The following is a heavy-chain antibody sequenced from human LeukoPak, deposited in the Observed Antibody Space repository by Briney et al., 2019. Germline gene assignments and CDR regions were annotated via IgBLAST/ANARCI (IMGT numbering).Heavy chain of an antibody. D-gene: IGHD3-3*01. V-gene: IGHV4-34*01. J-gene: IGHJ4*02. CDR3: ARAPSTYYDFWSGLRYFDY. CDR1: GGSFSGYY. CDR2: INHSGST. Sequence: SETLSLTCAVYGGSFSGYYWSWVRQPPGKGLEWIGEINHSGSTNYNPSLKSRVTISVDTSKNQFSLKLSSATAADTAVYYCARAPSTYYDFWSGLRYFDYWGQGTLVTVSS.